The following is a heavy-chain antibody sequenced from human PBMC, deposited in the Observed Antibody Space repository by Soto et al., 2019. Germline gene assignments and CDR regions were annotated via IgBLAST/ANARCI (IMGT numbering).Heavy chain of an antibody. Sequence: ASVKVSCKASGYTFTSYAMHWVRQAPGQRLEWMGWINAGNGNTKYSQKFQGRVTITRDTSASTAYMELSSLRSEDTAVYYCALVFWLLGENTYYYYYLAVGGKGTTVTFPS. V-gene: IGHV1-3*01. D-gene: IGHD3-22*01. CDR2: INAGNGNT. J-gene: IGHJ6*03. CDR1: GYTFTSYA. CDR3: ALVFWLLGENTYYYYYLAV.